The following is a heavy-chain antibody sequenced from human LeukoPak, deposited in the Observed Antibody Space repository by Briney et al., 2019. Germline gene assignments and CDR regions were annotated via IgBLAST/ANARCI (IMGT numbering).Heavy chain of an antibody. CDR3: ASPGGLYSYGYNY. J-gene: IGHJ4*02. CDR1: GYTFTSYG. Sequence: SVKVSCKASGYTFTSYGISWVRQAPGQGLEWMGGIIPIFGTANYAQKFQGRVTITADESTSAAYMELSSLRSEDTAVYYCASPGGLYSYGYNYWGQGTLVTVSS. D-gene: IGHD5-18*01. CDR2: IIPIFGTA. V-gene: IGHV1-69*13.